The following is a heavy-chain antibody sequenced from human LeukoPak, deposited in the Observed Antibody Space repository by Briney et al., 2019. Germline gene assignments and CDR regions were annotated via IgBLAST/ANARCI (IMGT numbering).Heavy chain of an antibody. CDR2: FDPEDGET. D-gene: IGHD3-22*01. CDR3: ATVKGYYYDSSGYYYLNY. CDR1: GYTLTELS. Sequence: ASVKVSCKVSGYTLTELSMHWVRQAPGKGLEWMGGFDPEDGETIYAQKFQGRVTMTEDTSTDTAYMELGSLRSEDTAVYYCATVKGYYYDSSGYYYLNYWGQGTLVTVSS. J-gene: IGHJ4*02. V-gene: IGHV1-24*01.